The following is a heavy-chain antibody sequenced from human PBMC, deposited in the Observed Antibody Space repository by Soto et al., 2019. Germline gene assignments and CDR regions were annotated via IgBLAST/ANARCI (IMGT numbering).Heavy chain of an antibody. V-gene: IGHV6-1*01. CDR3: ARGSLRGGNWYFDL. J-gene: IGHJ2*01. Sequence: QEQLQQSGPGLVKPSQTLSLTCAISGDSVSKNSATRNLIRQSPARVLEWLGSAYYRSKRYNDYAVSVTSRITNNPGTSKNQVSLQLNSGTPEDTAVYYCARGSLRGGNWYFDLWGHGTLVTVSS. CDR1: GDSVSKNSAT. D-gene: IGHD3-16*01. CDR2: AYYRSKRYN.